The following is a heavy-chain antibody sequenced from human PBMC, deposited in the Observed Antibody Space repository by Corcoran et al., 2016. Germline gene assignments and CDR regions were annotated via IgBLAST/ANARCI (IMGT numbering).Heavy chain of an antibody. CDR2: IYYSGST. CDR3: ARDARSGWYLAPHYYFDY. Sequence: QLQLQESGPGLVKPSETLSLTCTVSGGSISSSSYYWGWIRQPPGKGLEWIGSIYYSGSTYYNPSLKSRVTISVDTSKNQFSLKLSTVTAADTAVYYCARDARSGWYLAPHYYFDYWGQGTLVTVSS. J-gene: IGHJ4*02. V-gene: IGHV4-39*07. CDR1: GGSISSSSYY. D-gene: IGHD6-19*01.